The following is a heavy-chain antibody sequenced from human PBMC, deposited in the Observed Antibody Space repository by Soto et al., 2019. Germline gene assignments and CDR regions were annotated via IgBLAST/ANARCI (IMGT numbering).Heavy chain of an antibody. CDR2: ISAYNGNR. CDR3: ARDTPSIDY. J-gene: IGHJ4*02. V-gene: IGHV1-18*01. Sequence: QVQLVQSGAEVKKPGASVKVSCKASGFTLTSYRISWVRQAPGQGLEWMGWISAYNGNRNYAQNLQGRVTMTTGTSTSTAYMELRRLRSDDTAVYSCARDTPSIDYWGQGPLVPVSS. CDR1: GFTLTSYR. D-gene: IGHD6-6*01.